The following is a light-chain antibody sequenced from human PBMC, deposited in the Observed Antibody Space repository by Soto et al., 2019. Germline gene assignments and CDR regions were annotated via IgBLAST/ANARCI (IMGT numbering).Light chain of an antibody. Sequence: QSVLTQPPSVSGSPGQSVTISCTGTSSDVGSYNRVSWYQQPPGTAPKLMIYEVSNRPSGVPDRFSGSKSGNTASLTISGLQAEDEADYYCSLYTSSSLYVFGTGTKVT. CDR3: SLYTSSSLYV. V-gene: IGLV2-18*01. J-gene: IGLJ1*01. CDR2: EVS. CDR1: SSDVGSYNR.